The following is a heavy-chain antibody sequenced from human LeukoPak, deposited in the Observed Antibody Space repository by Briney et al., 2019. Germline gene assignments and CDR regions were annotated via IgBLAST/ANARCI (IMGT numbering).Heavy chain of an antibody. Sequence: SETLSLTCTVSGGSISSYYRSWIRQPPGKGLEWIGYIYYAGSSTYYISLKNRGTISLDTSKNHVSLKVRSLGAADTAVYYWATGFPDFVDWGQGTLVTVSS. CDR3: ATGFPDFVD. D-gene: IGHD2-21*01. J-gene: IGHJ4*02. CDR2: IYYAGSS. V-gene: IGHV4-59*01. CDR1: GGSISSYY.